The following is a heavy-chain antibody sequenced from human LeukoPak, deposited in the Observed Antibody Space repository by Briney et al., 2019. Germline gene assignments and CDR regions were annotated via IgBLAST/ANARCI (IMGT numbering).Heavy chain of an antibody. CDR1: GGTFSSYA. D-gene: IGHD1-26*01. CDR3: GRHQHSGSYGAFDI. J-gene: IGHJ3*02. Sequence: GSSVKVSCKASGGTFSSYAISWVRQAPGQGLEWMGRIIPILGIANYAQKFQGRVTITADKSTSTAYMELSSLRSEDTAVYYCGRHQHSGSYGAFDIWGQGTMVTVSS. CDR2: IIPILGIA. V-gene: IGHV1-69*04.